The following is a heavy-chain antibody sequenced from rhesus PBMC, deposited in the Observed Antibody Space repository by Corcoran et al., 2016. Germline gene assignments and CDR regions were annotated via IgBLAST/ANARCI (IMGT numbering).Heavy chain of an antibody. V-gene: IGHV4-169*02. CDR2: IYGSGSST. CDR3: ARDRTPARP. CDR1: GGSISSSY. Sequence: QLQLQESGPGLVKPSETLSVTCAVSGGSISSSYWSWIRQAPGKGLEWIGYIYGSGSSTNYNPSLKSRVTLSVDTSKNQLSLKLSSVTAADTAVYYCARDRTPARPWGQGVLVTVSS. J-gene: IGHJ4*01.